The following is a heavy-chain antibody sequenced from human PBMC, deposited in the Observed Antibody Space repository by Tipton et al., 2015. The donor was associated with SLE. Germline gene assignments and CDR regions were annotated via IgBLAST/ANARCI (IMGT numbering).Heavy chain of an antibody. CDR3: ASLSAPSDY. Sequence: SLRLSCAASGFTFSSYWMHWVRRAPGKGLEWVSCINSDGTMTRYADSVRGRFTISRDNAKNTLYLEMNSLRVDDTAVYYCASLSAPSDYWGQGTLVTVSS. CDR2: INSDGTMT. J-gene: IGHJ4*02. V-gene: IGHV3-74*01. CDR1: GFTFSSYW.